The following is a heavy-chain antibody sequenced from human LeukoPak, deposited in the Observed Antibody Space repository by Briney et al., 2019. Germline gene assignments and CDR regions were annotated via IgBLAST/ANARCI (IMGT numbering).Heavy chain of an antibody. V-gene: IGHV4-39*01. CDR3: ARSTYDSSGWRIDS. CDR1: GGSISSRTYY. CDR2: VYYGGST. Sequence: PSETLSLTCTVSGGSISSRTYYWGWIRQPPGKGLEWIGSVYYGGSTYYNPSLKSRVTISVETSKNQFSLKLTSVTAADTALYYCARSTYDSSGWRIDSWGQGTLVTVSS. D-gene: IGHD3-22*01. J-gene: IGHJ4*02.